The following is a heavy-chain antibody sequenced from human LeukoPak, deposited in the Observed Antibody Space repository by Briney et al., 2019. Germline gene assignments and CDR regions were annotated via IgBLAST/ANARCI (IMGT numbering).Heavy chain of an antibody. D-gene: IGHD3-22*01. J-gene: IGHJ4*02. Sequence: GASVKVSCKASGYTFTGYYMHWVRQAPGRGLEWMGRINPNSGGTNYAQKFQGRVTMTRDTSISTAYMELSRLRSDDTAVYYCARGEGYYYDSSGYYLFDXWGQGTLVTV. CDR3: ARGEGYYYDSSGYYLFDX. V-gene: IGHV1-2*06. CDR2: INPNSGGT. CDR1: GYTFTGYY.